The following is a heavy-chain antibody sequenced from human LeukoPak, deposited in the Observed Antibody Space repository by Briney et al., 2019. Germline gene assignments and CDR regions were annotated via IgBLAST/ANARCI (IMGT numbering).Heavy chain of an antibody. Sequence: PGGSLRLSCAASGFTVSSNYMKWVRQAPGKGLEWVSVTSSGGNTYYADSVQGRFTISRDNSKNTLYLQMNSLRAEDTAVYYCARDPRSGTGIWGQGALVTVSS. D-gene: IGHD1-1*01. CDR2: TSSGGNT. V-gene: IGHV3-66*01. J-gene: IGHJ4*02. CDR1: GFTVSSNY. CDR3: ARDPRSGTGI.